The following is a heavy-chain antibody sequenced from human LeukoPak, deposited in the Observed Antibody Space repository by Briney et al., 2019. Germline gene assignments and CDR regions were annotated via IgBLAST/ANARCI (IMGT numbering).Heavy chain of an antibody. Sequence: PSETLSLTCTVSGGSISSSSYYWGWIRQPPGKGLEWIGSIYYSGSTYYNPSLKSRVTISVDTSKNRFSLKLSSVTAADTAVYYCARHGGYDFWSGYTYGMDVWGQGTTVTVSS. J-gene: IGHJ6*02. D-gene: IGHD3-3*01. CDR3: ARHGGYDFWSGYTYGMDV. CDR1: GGSISSSSYY. CDR2: IYYSGST. V-gene: IGHV4-39*01.